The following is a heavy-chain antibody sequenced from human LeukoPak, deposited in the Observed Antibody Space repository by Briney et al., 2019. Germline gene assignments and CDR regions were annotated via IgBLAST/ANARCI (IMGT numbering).Heavy chain of an antibody. V-gene: IGHV3-48*03. Sequence: PGGSLRLSCAASGFTFSTYEMNWVRQAPGTGLEWLSFISSGGSTIYYADSVKGRFTISRDNAKNSLYLQMNSLRAEDTAVYCCAREPFGGALDYWGQGTLVTVSS. D-gene: IGHD3-16*01. CDR1: GFTFSTYE. CDR3: AREPFGGALDY. CDR2: ISSGGSTI. J-gene: IGHJ4*02.